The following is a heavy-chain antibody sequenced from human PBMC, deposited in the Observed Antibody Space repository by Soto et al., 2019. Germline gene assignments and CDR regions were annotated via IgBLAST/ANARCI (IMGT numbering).Heavy chain of an antibody. CDR2: IYYSGST. Sequence: TLSLTCTVSGGSISSGGYYWSWIRQHPGKGLEWIGYIYYSGSTYYNPSLKSRVTISVDTSKNQFSLKLSSVTAADTAVCYCARVDSHGEYSSSWYSYFDYWGQGTLVTVSS. CDR1: GGSISSGGYY. D-gene: IGHD6-13*01. CDR3: ARVDSHGEYSSSWYSYFDY. J-gene: IGHJ4*02. V-gene: IGHV4-31*03.